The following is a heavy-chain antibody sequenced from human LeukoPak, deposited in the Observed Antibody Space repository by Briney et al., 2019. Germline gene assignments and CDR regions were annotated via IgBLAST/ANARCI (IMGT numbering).Heavy chain of an antibody. Sequence: TGGSLRLSCAASGFTFSSYSMNWVRQAPGKGLEWVSFISSSSSYIYYADSVKGRFTISRDNAKNSLYLQMNSLRAEDTAVYYCAREGEGVDTAMVTYDFDYWGQGTLVTVSS. V-gene: IGHV3-21*01. CDR2: ISSSSSYI. D-gene: IGHD5-18*01. CDR3: AREGEGVDTAMVTYDFDY. CDR1: GFTFSSYS. J-gene: IGHJ4*02.